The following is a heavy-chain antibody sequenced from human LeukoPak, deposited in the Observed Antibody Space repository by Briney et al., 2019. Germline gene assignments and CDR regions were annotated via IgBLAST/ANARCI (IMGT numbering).Heavy chain of an antibody. CDR1: GFTVSSNY. Sequence: GGSLRLSCAASGFTVSSNYMSWVRQAPGKGLEWVSVIYSGGSTYYADSVKGRFTISRDNSKNTLYLQMNSLRAEDTAVYYCARDQPRGILSGYYRGSDWGQGTLVTVSS. V-gene: IGHV3-53*01. J-gene: IGHJ4*02. CDR2: IYSGGST. CDR3: ARDQPRGILSGYYRGSD. D-gene: IGHD3-9*01.